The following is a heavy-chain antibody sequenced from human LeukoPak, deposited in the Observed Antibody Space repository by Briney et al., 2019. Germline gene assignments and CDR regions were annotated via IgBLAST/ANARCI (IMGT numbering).Heavy chain of an antibody. Sequence: ASVKVSCKASGYTFTGYYMHWVRQAPGQGLEWMGWINPNSGGTNYAQKFQGWVTMTRDTSISTAYMELSRLRSDDTAVYHCASSRSGYDSDYAFDIWGQGTMVTVSS. CDR3: ASSRSGYDSDYAFDI. CDR1: GYTFTGYY. CDR2: INPNSGGT. J-gene: IGHJ3*02. D-gene: IGHD5-12*01. V-gene: IGHV1-2*04.